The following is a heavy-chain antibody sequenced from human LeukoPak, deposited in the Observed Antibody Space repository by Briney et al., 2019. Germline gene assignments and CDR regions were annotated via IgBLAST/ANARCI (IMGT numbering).Heavy chain of an antibody. CDR2: IYSSGSA. V-gene: IGHV4-59*08. CDR1: GASINNNF. J-gene: IGHJ4*01. CDR3: ARHRDYYDT. Sequence: TSETLSLTCTVSGASINNNFWTWIRQPPGKGLEWIGYIYSSGSANYNPSLKSRVIISGDTSKNQISLNLTSVTAADTAAYFCARHRDYYDTWGHGTLVTVSS. D-gene: IGHD3-22*01.